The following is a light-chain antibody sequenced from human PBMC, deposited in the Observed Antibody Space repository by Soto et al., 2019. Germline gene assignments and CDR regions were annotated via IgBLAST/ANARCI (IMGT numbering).Light chain of an antibody. Sequence: DIQMTQSPSTLSASVGDRVTITCRASQNINIWLAWYQQKPGKAPKLLIYKASSLESAVPSRFRSRGSGTAVTLTVSCLQPDDFASYYCQQYKSSPLAFGGGTMVEIK. CDR2: KAS. CDR1: QNINIW. V-gene: IGKV1-5*03. J-gene: IGKJ4*01. CDR3: QQYKSSPLA.